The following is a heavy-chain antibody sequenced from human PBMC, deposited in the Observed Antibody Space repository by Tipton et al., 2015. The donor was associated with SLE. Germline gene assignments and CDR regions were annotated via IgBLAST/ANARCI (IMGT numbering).Heavy chain of an antibody. CDR3: ARPGMAERYFDL. CDR1: GGSLSSSNYY. CDR2: IYYSGST. D-gene: IGHD5-24*01. Sequence: TLSLTCTVSGGSLSSSNYYWGWIRQPPGKGLEWIGSIYYSGSTYYNPSLKSRVTISVDTSKNQFSLKLSSVTAADTAVYYCARPGMAERYFDLWGRGTLVTVPS. V-gene: IGHV4-39*01. J-gene: IGHJ2*01.